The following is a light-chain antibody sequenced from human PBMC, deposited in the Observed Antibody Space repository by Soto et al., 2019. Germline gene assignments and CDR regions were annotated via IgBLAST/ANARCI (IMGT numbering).Light chain of an antibody. CDR2: DAS. CDR1: QSIATY. V-gene: IGKV3-11*01. J-gene: IGKJ3*01. Sequence: EIVLTQSPATLSLSPGERVTLSCRASQSIATYLVWYQQKPGQAPRLLIYDASNRATGIPARFSGSGSGTDFTLTISSLDTEDFAVYYCQQRSNWPYTFGPGTEVDLK. CDR3: QQRSNWPYT.